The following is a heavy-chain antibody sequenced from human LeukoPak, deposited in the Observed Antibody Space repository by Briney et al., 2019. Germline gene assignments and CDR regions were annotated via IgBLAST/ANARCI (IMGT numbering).Heavy chain of an antibody. J-gene: IGHJ3*02. CDR2: VNPNSGGT. D-gene: IGHD3-10*01. CDR1: GYTFIDYY. V-gene: IGHV1-2*02. Sequence: ASVKVSCKASGYTFIDYYMHWVRQAPGQGLEWMGWVNPNSGGTNYAPKFQGRVTMTRDTSISTAYMELSRLRSDDTAVYYCATASITMVRGVIITSAFDIWGQGTMVTVSS. CDR3: ATASITMVRGVIITSAFDI.